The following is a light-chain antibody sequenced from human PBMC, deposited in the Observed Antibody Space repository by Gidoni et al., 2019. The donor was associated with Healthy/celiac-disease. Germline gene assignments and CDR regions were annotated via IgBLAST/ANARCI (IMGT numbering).Light chain of an antibody. J-gene: IGKJ3*01. Sequence: DIQMTQSPSSLSASVGDRVTITCRASQSISSNLNWYQQKPGKAPKLLIYAASSLQSGVPSRFSGSVSGTDFTLTISSLQPEDFATYYCQQSYSTPPFTFGPGTKVDIK. CDR3: QQSYSTPPFT. V-gene: IGKV1-39*01. CDR1: QSISSN. CDR2: AAS.